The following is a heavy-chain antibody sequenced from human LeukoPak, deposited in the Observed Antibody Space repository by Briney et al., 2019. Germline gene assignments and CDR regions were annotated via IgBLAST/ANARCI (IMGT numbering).Heavy chain of an antibody. J-gene: IGHJ4*02. CDR2: IIPIFGTA. Sequence: GSSVKVSCKASGGTFSSYAISWVRQAPGQGLEWMGGIIPIFGTANYAQKFQGRVTITTDESTSTACMELSSLRSEDTAVYYCARGDSGSYYSFLDYWGQGTLVTVSS. CDR1: GGTFSSYA. D-gene: IGHD1-26*01. CDR3: ARGDSGSYYSFLDY. V-gene: IGHV1-69*05.